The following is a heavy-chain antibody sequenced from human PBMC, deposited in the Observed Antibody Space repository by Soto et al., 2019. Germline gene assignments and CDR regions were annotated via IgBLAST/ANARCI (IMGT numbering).Heavy chain of an antibody. Sequence: SETLSLTCAVSGGSISGGDCYWSCIRQPPGKGLEWIGYIYYSGTTYYNPSLKSRVTISVDTSKNQFSLKLSSVTAADTAVYYCANSYGDYVSYWGQGTLVTVSS. CDR1: GGSISGGDCY. CDR3: ANSYGDYVSY. J-gene: IGHJ4*02. V-gene: IGHV4-30-4*01. CDR2: IYYSGTT. D-gene: IGHD4-17*01.